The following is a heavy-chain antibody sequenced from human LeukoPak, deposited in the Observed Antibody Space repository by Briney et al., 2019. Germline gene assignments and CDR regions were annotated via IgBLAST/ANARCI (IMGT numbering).Heavy chain of an antibody. V-gene: IGHV4-59*08. Sequence: SETLSLTCTVSGGSISSYYWSWIRQPPGKGLEWIGYIYYSGSTNYIPSLKSRVTISVDTSKNQFSLKLSSVTAADTAVYWCARGAFGVLLSAFDIWGQGTMVTVSS. CDR3: ARGAFGVLLSAFDI. CDR2: IYYSGST. J-gene: IGHJ3*02. D-gene: IGHD3-3*01. CDR1: GGSISSYY.